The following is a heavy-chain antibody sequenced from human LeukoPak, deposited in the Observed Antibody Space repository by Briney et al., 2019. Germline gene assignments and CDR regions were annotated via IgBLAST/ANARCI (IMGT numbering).Heavy chain of an antibody. CDR1: GGTFSSYA. J-gene: IGHJ5*02. V-gene: IGHV1-69*04. D-gene: IGHD1-26*01. Sequence: SVKVSCKASGGTFSSYAISWVRQAPAQGLEWMGRMIPILGIANYAQKFQGRVTITADKSTSTAYMELSSLRSEDTAVYYCARAPPGGATPWDWFDPWGQGTLVTVSS. CDR2: MIPILGIA. CDR3: ARAPPGGATPWDWFDP.